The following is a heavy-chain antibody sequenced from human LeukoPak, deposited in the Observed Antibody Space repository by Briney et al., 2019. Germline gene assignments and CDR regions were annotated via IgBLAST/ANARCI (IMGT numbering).Heavy chain of an antibody. Sequence: ASVKVSCTASGYTFTSYYIHWVRQAPGQGLEWMGIINPAGGSTNYAQKFQGSRLTLTRDTSTSTVYMELSSLRSEDTAVYYCARGRGVHDSHTYDYFDYWGQGSLVTVSS. V-gene: IGHV1-46*01. CDR1: GYTFTSYY. D-gene: IGHD3-22*01. J-gene: IGHJ4*02. CDR2: INPAGGST. CDR3: ARGRGVHDSHTYDYFDY.